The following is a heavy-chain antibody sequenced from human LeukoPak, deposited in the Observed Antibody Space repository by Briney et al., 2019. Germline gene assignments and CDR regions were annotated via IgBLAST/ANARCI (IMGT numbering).Heavy chain of an antibody. Sequence: GASVKVSCKASGYTFTSYGISWVRQAPGQGLEWMGWISAYNGNTNYAQKLRGRVTMTTDTSTSTAYMELRSLRSDDTAVYYCARSTAQGTMIVVVNNFDYWGQGTLVTVSS. J-gene: IGHJ4*02. CDR2: ISAYNGNT. D-gene: IGHD3-22*01. V-gene: IGHV1-18*01. CDR1: GYTFTSYG. CDR3: ARSTAQGTMIVVVNNFDY.